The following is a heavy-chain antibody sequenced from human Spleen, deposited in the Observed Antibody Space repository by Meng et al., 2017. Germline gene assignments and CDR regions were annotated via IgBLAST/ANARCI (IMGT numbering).Heavy chain of an antibody. CDR2: INPKSGDT. Sequence: ASVKVSCKASGYTFPDYYLHWVRRAPGQGLEWMGRINPKSGDTHYAQKFQGRVTMTGDTSISTAYMELSGLRSDDTAVYYCARAAEYCGGDCFSSWFDPWGQGTLVTVSS. J-gene: IGHJ5*02. V-gene: IGHV1-2*06. CDR3: ARAAEYCGGDCFSSWFDP. CDR1: GYTFPDYY. D-gene: IGHD2-21*02.